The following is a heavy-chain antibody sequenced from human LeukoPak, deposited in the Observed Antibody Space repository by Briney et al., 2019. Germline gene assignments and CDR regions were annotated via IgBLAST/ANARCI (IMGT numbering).Heavy chain of an antibody. CDR2: IYSGGST. Sequence: GGSLRLSCAVSGFTVSSNYMSWVRQAPGKGLEWVSVIYSGGSTYYADSVKGRFTISRDNSKNTLYLQMNSLRAEDTAVYYCARDRRGITGTTALDYWGQGTLVTVSS. CDR1: GFTVSSNY. CDR3: ARDRRGITGTTALDY. V-gene: IGHV3-66*02. D-gene: IGHD1-20*01. J-gene: IGHJ4*02.